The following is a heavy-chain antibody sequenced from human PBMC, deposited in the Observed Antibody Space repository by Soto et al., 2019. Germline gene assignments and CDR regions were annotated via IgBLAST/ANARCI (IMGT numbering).Heavy chain of an antibody. CDR2: IYYSGST. CDR1: GGSISSGDYY. Sequence: SETLSLTCAVSGGSISSGDYYWSWIRQPPGKGLEWIGYIYYSGSTYYNPSLKSRVTISVDTSKNQFSLKLSSVTAADTAVYYCARYILLGNYGMDVWGQGTTVTVSS. J-gene: IGHJ6*02. D-gene: IGHD7-27*01. V-gene: IGHV4-30-4*01. CDR3: ARYILLGNYGMDV.